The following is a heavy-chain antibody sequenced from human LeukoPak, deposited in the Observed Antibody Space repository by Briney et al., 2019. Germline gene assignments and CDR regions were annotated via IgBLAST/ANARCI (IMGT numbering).Heavy chain of an antibody. CDR1: GFTFSSYW. J-gene: IGHJ4*02. Sequence: HPGGSLRLSCAASGFTFSSYWMSWDRQAPGKGLVWVSRINSDGSSTSYADPVKGRFTISRDNAKNTLYLQMNSLRAEDTAVYYCARSRVNPGYFDYWGQGTLVTVSS. CDR2: INSDGSST. V-gene: IGHV3-74*01. CDR3: ARSRVNPGYFDY. D-gene: IGHD3-10*01.